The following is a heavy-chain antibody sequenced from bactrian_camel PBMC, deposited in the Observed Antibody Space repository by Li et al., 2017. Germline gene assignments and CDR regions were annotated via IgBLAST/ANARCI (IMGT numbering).Heavy chain of an antibody. Sequence: QLVESGGGLVQPGGSVRLACAASEFIFGSYHMCWVRQAPGKGLEWVSTLQIDGSTTHYAASVKGRFTISRDNAKNTLYLHMNNVVPEDTALYFCVSENFAYWGQGTQVTVS. CDR1: EFIFGSYH. V-gene: IGHV3-2*01. J-gene: IGHJ6*01. CDR2: LQIDGSTT. CDR3: VSENFAY.